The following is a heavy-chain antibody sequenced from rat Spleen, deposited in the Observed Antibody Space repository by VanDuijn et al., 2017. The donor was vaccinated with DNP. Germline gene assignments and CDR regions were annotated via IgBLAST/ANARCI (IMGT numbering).Heavy chain of an antibody. Sequence: EVQLVESGGDLVQPGRSLKLSCAASGFIFSDHNMAWVRQAPKKGLEWVATINYDGSNTYYRDSVKGRFTISRDNAKSTLYLQMDSLRSEDTATYYCASRPPPTRGPFDYWGQGVLVTVSS. CDR1: GFIFSDHN. CDR2: INYDGSNT. V-gene: IGHV5-7*01. CDR3: ASRPPPTRGPFDY. D-gene: IGHD1-4*01. J-gene: IGHJ2*01.